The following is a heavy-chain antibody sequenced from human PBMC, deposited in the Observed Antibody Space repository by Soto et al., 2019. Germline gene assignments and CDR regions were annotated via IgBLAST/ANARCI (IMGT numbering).Heavy chain of an antibody. CDR3: VRCYCSVGSCYACWHFDF. CDR1: GYTFNSYA. CDR2: ISPSTGDT. J-gene: IGHJ5*01. V-gene: IGHV1-18*01. Sequence: QVQLVQSGGEGKKPGASVKVSCQASGYTFNSYAISWVRQAPGQGLEWMCWISPSTGDTDQAQNFQDRGIMNLAISTHSAYLELRSLRSDDTAVYYCVRCYCSVGSCYACWHFDFWGRGTLVTVSS. D-gene: IGHD2-15*01.